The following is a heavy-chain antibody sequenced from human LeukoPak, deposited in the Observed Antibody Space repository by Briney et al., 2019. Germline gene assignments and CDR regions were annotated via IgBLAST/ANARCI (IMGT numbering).Heavy chain of an antibody. D-gene: IGHD6-13*01. J-gene: IGHJ5*02. V-gene: IGHV3-21*01. CDR3: ATRLAVAGNWFDP. Sequence: GGSLRLSCAASGFTFNKYTMNWVRQAPGKGLEWVSSISTSSSYIYYADSVKGRFTISRDNAKNSLYLQMNSLRAEDTAVYYCATRLAVAGNWFDPWGQGTLVTVSS. CDR1: GFTFNKYT. CDR2: ISTSSSYI.